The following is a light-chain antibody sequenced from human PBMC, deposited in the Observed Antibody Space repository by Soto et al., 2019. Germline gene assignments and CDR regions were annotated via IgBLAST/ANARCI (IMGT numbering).Light chain of an antibody. CDR3: FSYAGSSTL. Sequence: QSALTQPASVSGSPGQSITISCTGTSSDVGSYNLVSWYQQLPGKAPKLMIYEGSKRPSGVSNRFSGSKSGNTASLTISGLQAEDEADYYCFSYAGSSTLFGGGTKLTVL. J-gene: IGLJ2*01. CDR2: EGS. V-gene: IGLV2-23*01. CDR1: SSDVGSYNL.